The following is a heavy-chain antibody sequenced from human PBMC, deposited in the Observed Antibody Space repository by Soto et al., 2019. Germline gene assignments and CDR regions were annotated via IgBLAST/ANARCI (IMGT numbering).Heavy chain of an antibody. CDR3: AKLIVVVTATRAFDI. CDR2: ISSSSSTI. J-gene: IGHJ3*02. CDR1: GFTFSSYS. Sequence: GGSLRLSCAASGFTFSSYSMNWVRQAPGKGLEWVSYISSSSSTIYYADSVKGRFTISRDNAKNSLYLQMNSLRDEDTAVYYCAKLIVVVTATRAFDIWGQGTMVTVS. V-gene: IGHV3-48*02. D-gene: IGHD2-21*02.